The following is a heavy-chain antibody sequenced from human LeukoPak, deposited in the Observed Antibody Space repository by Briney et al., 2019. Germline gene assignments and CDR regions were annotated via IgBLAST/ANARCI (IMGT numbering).Heavy chain of an antibody. CDR2: IRSKANNYAT. Sequence: GGSLRLSCAASGFTFSGSAMHWVRQASGKGLEWVGRIRSKANNYATTYAASVKGRFTISRDDSKNTAYLQMNSLKIEDTAVYYCAREGSAEDFEYYDILTGPDRGYYFDYWGQGTLVTVSS. V-gene: IGHV3-73*01. CDR1: GFTFSGSA. J-gene: IGHJ4*02. D-gene: IGHD3-9*01. CDR3: AREGSAEDFEYYDILTGPDRGYYFDY.